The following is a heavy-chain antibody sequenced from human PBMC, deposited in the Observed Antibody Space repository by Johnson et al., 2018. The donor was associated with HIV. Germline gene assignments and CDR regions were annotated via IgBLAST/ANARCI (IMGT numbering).Heavy chain of an antibody. CDR2: IRYDGSNK. V-gene: IGHV3-30*02. Sequence: QVQLVESGGGVVQPGGSLRLSCAASGFTFSSYGMHWVRQAPGKGLEWVAFIRYDGSNKYYADSVKGRFTIPRDNSKNTLYLQMNSLRVEDTAVYYCAKDIRLVSAYYDILSGTSFDAFDIWGQGTLVIVSS. CDR1: GFTFSSYG. D-gene: IGHD3-9*01. J-gene: IGHJ3*02. CDR3: AKDIRLVSAYYDILSGTSFDAFDI.